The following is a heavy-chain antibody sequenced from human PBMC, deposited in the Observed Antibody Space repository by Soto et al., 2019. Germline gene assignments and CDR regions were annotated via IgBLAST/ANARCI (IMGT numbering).Heavy chain of an antibody. CDR3: AVDLFPKYSNTWSFDY. Sequence: ASVKVSCKASGYTFTSYAMHWVRQAPGQRLEWMGWSNVDNGNTKYSQKFQGRVTITRDTSASTAYMELSSLRSEDTAVYYCAVDLFPKYSNTWSFDYWGQGTLVTVSS. CDR2: SNVDNGNT. V-gene: IGHV1-3*01. CDR1: GYTFTSYA. D-gene: IGHD6-13*01. J-gene: IGHJ4*02.